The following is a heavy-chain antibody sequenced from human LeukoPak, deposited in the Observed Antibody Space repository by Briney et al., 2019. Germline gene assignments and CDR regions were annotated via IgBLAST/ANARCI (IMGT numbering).Heavy chain of an antibody. CDR3: ARSGFGVLYYYGMDV. D-gene: IGHD3-10*01. J-gene: IGHJ6*02. CDR2: IYGADST. V-gene: IGHV3-66*01. CDR1: GFIVSNNY. Sequence: GGSLRLSCAASGFIVSNNYMSWVRQAPGKGLEWVSIIYGADSTYYADSVKGRFTISRDNSKNTLYLQMNSLRAEDTAVYYCARSGFGVLYYYGMDVWGQGTTVTVSS.